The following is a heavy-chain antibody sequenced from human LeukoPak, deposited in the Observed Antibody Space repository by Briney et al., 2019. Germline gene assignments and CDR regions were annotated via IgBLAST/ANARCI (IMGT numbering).Heavy chain of an antibody. J-gene: IGHJ4*02. V-gene: IGHV1-3*01. CDR1: GYTFTAYY. D-gene: IGHD2-15*01. Sequence: ASVKVSCKTSGYTFTAYYMHWVRQAPGQRLEWMGWINSGNGNTKYSQELQGRVAITRDTSASTAYIELSSLRSDDTAVYYCAREWLSSGDSHYSHWGQGTLVTVSS. CDR3: AREWLSSGDSHYSH. CDR2: INSGNGNT.